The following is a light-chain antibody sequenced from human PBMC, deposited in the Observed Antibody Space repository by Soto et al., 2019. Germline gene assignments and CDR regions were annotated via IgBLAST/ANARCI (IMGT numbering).Light chain of an antibody. CDR2: DVS. Sequence: QSALTQPASMSRSPGQSITISCTGTSSDVGGYNYVSWYQQHPGKAPKFMIYDVSNRPSGVSNRFSGSKSGNTASLTISGLQAEDEADYYCSSYTSSSTLGVVFGGGTKLTVL. J-gene: IGLJ2*01. CDR3: SSYTSSSTLGVV. V-gene: IGLV2-14*01. CDR1: SSDVGGYNY.